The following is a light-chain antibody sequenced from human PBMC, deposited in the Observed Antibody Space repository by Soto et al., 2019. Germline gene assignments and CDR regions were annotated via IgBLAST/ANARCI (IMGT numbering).Light chain of an antibody. CDR2: GAS. Sequence: EIVLTQSPGTLSLSQRERATLSCRASQSVSISYLAWYQQRPGQAPRLLIYGASSRATGIPDRFSGSGSGTDFTLTISRLEPEDFAVYYCQQYGSSITFGQGTRLEIK. CDR3: QQYGSSIT. J-gene: IGKJ5*01. CDR1: QSVSISY. V-gene: IGKV3-20*01.